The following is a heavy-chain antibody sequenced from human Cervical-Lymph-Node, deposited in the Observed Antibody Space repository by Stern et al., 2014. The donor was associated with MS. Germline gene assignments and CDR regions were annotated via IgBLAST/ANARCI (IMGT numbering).Heavy chain of an antibody. D-gene: IGHD2-2*01. Sequence: MQLVESGGGLVKPGGSLRLSCAASGITFRTYYMSWIRQAPGKGLEWVAYISSSGTSIHYADSVKGRFTISRDNAKNSLYLDMNSLRAEDTAVYYCANQETFFFAYWGQGTLVTVSS. CDR1: GITFRTYY. J-gene: IGHJ4*02. V-gene: IGHV3-11*01. CDR2: ISSSGTSI. CDR3: ANQETFFFAY.